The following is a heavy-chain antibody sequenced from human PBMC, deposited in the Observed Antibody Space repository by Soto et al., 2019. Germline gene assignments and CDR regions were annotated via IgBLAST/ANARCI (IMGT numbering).Heavy chain of an antibody. CDR3: AKDDPPILTGYSGEKVLFDY. V-gene: IGHV3-23*01. D-gene: IGHD3-9*01. Sequence: GGSLRLSCAASGLTFSNFAMSWVRQAPGKGLEWVSSIGGRGDNTYYADSVEGRFTISRDISKNALYLQMNSLRAEDTAVYYCAKDDPPILTGYSGEKVLFDYWGQGTLVTVSS. CDR2: IGGRGDNT. J-gene: IGHJ4*02. CDR1: GLTFSNFA.